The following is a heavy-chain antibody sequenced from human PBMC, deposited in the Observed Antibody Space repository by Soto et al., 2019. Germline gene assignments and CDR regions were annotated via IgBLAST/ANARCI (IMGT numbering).Heavy chain of an antibody. V-gene: IGHV3-30*18. CDR3: VKGIGHYWAIDY. J-gene: IGHJ4*02. D-gene: IGHD2-8*02. CDR1: GFTFSNYG. CDR2: ISYDGSSK. Sequence: GGSLRLSCAASGFTFSNYGMYWVRQAPGKGLEWVAFISYDGSSKFYADPMKGRHTISRDNSKNTLYLQMNSLRAEDTAVYYCVKGIGHYWAIDYWGQGTLVTVSS.